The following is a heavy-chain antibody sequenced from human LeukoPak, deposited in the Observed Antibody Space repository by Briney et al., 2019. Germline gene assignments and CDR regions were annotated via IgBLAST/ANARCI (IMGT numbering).Heavy chain of an antibody. V-gene: IGHV3-30*04. CDR3: ARDAIAAAGIFDY. J-gene: IGHJ4*02. Sequence: GGSLRLSCAASGFTFSSYAMSWVRRAPGKGLEWVAVISYDGSNKYYADSVKGRFTISRDNSRNTLYLQMNSLRAEDTAVYYCARDAIAAAGIFDYWGQGTLVTVSS. CDR2: ISYDGSNK. D-gene: IGHD6-13*01. CDR1: GFTFSSYA.